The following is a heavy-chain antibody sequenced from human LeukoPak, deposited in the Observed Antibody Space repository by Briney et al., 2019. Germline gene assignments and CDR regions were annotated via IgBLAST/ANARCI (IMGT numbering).Heavy chain of an antibody. V-gene: IGHV3-48*03. CDR2: IISSGSTI. CDR1: GFSFSTRE. J-gene: IGHJ6*03. CDR3: ARIDRDFYYMDV. Sequence: PGGSLRLSCEASGFSFSTREMNWVRQAPGKGPEWVSYIISSGSTIYYADSVQGRFTTPRDNAKNLLFLQMNSLRPEDTGVYCCARIDRDFYYMDVWGKGTTVTVSS. D-gene: IGHD3-22*01.